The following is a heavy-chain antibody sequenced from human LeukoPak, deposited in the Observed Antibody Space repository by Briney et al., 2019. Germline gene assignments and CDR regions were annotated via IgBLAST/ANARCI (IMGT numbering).Heavy chain of an antibody. D-gene: IGHD3-10*01. CDR1: GGSISSGSYY. CDR3: ARDPNYGSGSFYPFDY. CDR2: IYTSGST. J-gene: IGHJ4*02. Sequence: SETLSLTCTVSGGSISSGSYYWSWIRQPAGKGLEWIGRIYTSGSTYYNPSLKSRVTISVDTSKNQFSLKLSSVTAADTAMYYCARDPNYGSGSFYPFDYWGQGTLVTVSS. V-gene: IGHV4-61*02.